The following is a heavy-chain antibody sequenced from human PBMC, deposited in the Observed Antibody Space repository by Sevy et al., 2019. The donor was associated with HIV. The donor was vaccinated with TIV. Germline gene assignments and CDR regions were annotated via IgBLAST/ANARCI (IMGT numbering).Heavy chain of an antibody. V-gene: IGHV3-53*01. D-gene: IGHD3-3*01. CDR3: ARAKHVSDYYGSFGY. Sequence: GGSLRLSCTVSGFTVSSNFISWVRQAPGKGLEWVSVIWLTGATYYADSVKGRFTISRDNSKNTVYLDMNSLRAEDTAVYYCARAKHVSDYYGSFGYWGQGTLVTVSS. CDR2: IWLTGAT. J-gene: IGHJ4*02. CDR1: GFTVSSNF.